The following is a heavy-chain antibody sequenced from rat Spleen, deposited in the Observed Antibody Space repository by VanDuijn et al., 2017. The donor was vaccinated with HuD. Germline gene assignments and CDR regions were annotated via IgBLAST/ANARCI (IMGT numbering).Heavy chain of an antibody. Sequence: EVQLVESDGDLVQPGRSLKLSCVASGFTFSNYDMAWVRQAPTKGLEWVATISYDGSSTYYRDSVKGRFTISRDNAYSTLYLQMDSLRSDDTATYYCARLRNNYDYFDYWGQGVMVTVSS. V-gene: IGHV5-29*01. J-gene: IGHJ2*01. D-gene: IGHD1-5*01. CDR1: GFTFSNYD. CDR3: ARLRNNYDYFDY. CDR2: ISYDGSST.